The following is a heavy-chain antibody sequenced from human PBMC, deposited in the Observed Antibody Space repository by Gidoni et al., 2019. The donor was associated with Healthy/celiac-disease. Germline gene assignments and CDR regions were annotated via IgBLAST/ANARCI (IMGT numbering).Heavy chain of an antibody. J-gene: IGHJ4*02. D-gene: IGHD3-10*02. Sequence: EVQLVESGGGLVQPGRSLRLSCAASGFTFDDYAMPWVRQAPGKGLEGVSGISWNSGSIGYEDSVKGRFTISRDNAKNYLYLQMNSLRAEDTDLYYCAKQSVRGVITYYFDYWGQGTLVTVSS. V-gene: IGHV3-9*01. CDR3: AKQSVRGVITYYFDY. CDR2: ISWNSGSI. CDR1: GFTFDDYA.